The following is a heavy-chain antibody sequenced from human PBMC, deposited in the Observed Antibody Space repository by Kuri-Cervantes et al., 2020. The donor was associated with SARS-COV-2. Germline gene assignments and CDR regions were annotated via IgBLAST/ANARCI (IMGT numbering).Heavy chain of an antibody. CDR1: GGSISSSSYY. CDR2: IYYSGST. CDR3: AIAWSTFDY. D-gene: IGHD2-15*01. J-gene: IGHJ4*02. Sequence: SETLSLTCTVSGGSISSSSYYWGWIRQPPGKGLEWIGSIYYSGSTYYNPSLKSRVTISVDTSKNQFSPKLSSATAADTAVYYCAIAWSTFDYWGQGTLVTVSS. V-gene: IGHV4-39*07.